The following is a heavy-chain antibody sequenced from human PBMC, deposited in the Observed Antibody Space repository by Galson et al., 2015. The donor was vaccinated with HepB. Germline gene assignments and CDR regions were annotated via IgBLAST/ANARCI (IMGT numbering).Heavy chain of an antibody. CDR3: ARLGDSSGFYDY. Sequence: QSGAEVKEPGESLTISCKASGFTFGDYYITWIRQTPGKGLHWMGRIDPSDSYTAYSPSFHGHVTMSVDKSINTAYLHWTNLTTSDTAIYWCARLGDSSGFYDYWGLGTLVTVSS. V-gene: IGHV5-10-1*01. CDR2: IDPSDSYT. J-gene: IGHJ4*01. CDR1: GFTFGDYY. D-gene: IGHD3-22*01.